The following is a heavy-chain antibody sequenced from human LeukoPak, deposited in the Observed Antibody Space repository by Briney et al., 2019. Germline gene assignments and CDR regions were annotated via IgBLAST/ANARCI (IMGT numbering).Heavy chain of an antibody. CDR1: GGSVSSGSHY. J-gene: IGHJ3*02. CDR3: AIVARNSGYYTPGALHI. CDR2: IYYSGST. Sequence: PSETLSLTCTVSGGSVSSGSHYWSWIRQPPGKGLEWIGYIYYSGSTNYNPSLKSRVTISVDTSKNQLSLKLSSVTAADTAVYYCAIVARNSGYYTPGALHIWGRGRMVSVSS. V-gene: IGHV4-61*01. D-gene: IGHD3-22*01.